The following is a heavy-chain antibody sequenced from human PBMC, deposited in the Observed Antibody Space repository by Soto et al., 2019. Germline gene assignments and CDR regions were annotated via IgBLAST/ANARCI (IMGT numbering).Heavy chain of an antibody. V-gene: IGHV6-1*01. Sequence: SQTLSLTCAISGDSVSSNSAAWNWIRQSASRGLEWLGRTYYRSKWYNDYAVSVKSRITISPDTSKNQFSLQLNSVTREDTAVYYCARGGSDLLEPDAFDIWGQGTMVTVSS. CDR3: ARGGSDLLEPDAFDI. CDR1: GDSVSSNSAA. CDR2: TYYRSKWYN. J-gene: IGHJ3*02.